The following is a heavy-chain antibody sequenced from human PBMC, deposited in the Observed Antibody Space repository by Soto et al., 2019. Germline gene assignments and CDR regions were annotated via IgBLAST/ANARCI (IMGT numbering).Heavy chain of an antibody. Sequence: QVQLVESWGGVVQPGGSLILSCAVSGFTFSTYGMHWFRQAPGKGLEWVAFISDDGSKNYYIDSVKGRFIISRDNSKNTLYLQMNRLRSEDTAVYYCAKDNMGVVAVDQHNNMDVWGQGTTVSVSS. CDR2: ISDDGSKN. V-gene: IGHV3-30*18. CDR3: AKDNMGVVAVDQHNNMDV. J-gene: IGHJ6*02. CDR1: GFTFSTYG. D-gene: IGHD3-22*01.